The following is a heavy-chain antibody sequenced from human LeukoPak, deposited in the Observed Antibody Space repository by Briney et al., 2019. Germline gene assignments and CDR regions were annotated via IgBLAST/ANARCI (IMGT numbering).Heavy chain of an antibody. CDR2: IKDDGSGK. CDR1: GFTFSNYW. CDR3: AKDQVVPAAMLNWFDP. Sequence: TGGSLRLSCAASGFTFSNYWMSWVRQAPGKGLVWVANIKDDGSGKYYVDSLKGRFTISRDNAKNSLYLQMNSLRAEDTAVYYCAKDQVVPAAMLNWFDPWGQGTLVTVSS. J-gene: IGHJ5*02. V-gene: IGHV3-7*03. D-gene: IGHD2-2*01.